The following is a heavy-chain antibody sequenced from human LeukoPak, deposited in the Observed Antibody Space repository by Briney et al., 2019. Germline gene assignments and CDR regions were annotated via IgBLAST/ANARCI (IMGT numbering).Heavy chain of an antibody. V-gene: IGHV3-30*02. Sequence: GGSLRLSCAASGFTFSNYGMHWVRQAPGKGLEWVAFIRYEGSNEYYADSVKGRFTISRDNSKNTLYLQMNSLRAEDTAVYYCARLAFLLRSYDYVWGTPWSAWGQGTLVTVSS. CDR3: ARLAFLLRSYDYVWGTPWSA. D-gene: IGHD3-16*01. CDR1: GFTFSNYG. J-gene: IGHJ5*02. CDR2: IRYEGSNE.